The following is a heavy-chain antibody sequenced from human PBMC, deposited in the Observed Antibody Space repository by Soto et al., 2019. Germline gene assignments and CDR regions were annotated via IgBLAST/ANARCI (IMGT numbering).Heavy chain of an antibody. CDR3: ALTGWWGWFDP. J-gene: IGHJ5*02. Sequence: QITLKESGPTLVKHTQTLTLTCTFSGFSLSTSGVGVGWIRQPPGKALEWLALIYWDDDKRYSPSLKSRLTITKDTSKNQVVLTMTNMDPVDTATYYCALTGWWGWFDPWGQGTLVTVSS. CDR1: GFSLSTSGVG. D-gene: IGHD2-8*02. V-gene: IGHV2-5*02. CDR2: IYWDDDK.